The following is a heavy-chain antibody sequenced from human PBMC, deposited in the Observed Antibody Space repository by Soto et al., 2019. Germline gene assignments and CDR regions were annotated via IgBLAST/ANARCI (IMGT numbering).Heavy chain of an antibody. CDR2: INPSGGST. D-gene: IGHD3-10*01. CDR1: GYTFTSYY. Sequence: QVQLVQSGAEVKKPGASVKVSCKASGYTFTSYYIHWVRQAPGQGLEWMGIINPSGGSTSNAQKFPGRVTMTRHSSTSTVYMELSSLRSEDTAVYYCARAVGVPLYFDYWGQGTLVTVSS. J-gene: IGHJ4*02. V-gene: IGHV1-46*03. CDR3: ARAVGVPLYFDY.